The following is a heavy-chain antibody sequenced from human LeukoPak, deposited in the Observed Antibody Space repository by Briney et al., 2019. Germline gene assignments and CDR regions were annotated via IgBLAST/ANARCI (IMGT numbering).Heavy chain of an antibody. Sequence: GGSLRLSCAASGFTFSSCGMHWVRQAPGKGLEWVAVISYDGSNKYYADSVKGRFTISRDNSKNTLYLQMNSLRAEDTAVYYCAKDLEQWLVQYYFDYWGQGTLVTVSS. J-gene: IGHJ4*02. D-gene: IGHD6-19*01. CDR3: AKDLEQWLVQYYFDY. CDR2: ISYDGSNK. CDR1: GFTFSSCG. V-gene: IGHV3-30*18.